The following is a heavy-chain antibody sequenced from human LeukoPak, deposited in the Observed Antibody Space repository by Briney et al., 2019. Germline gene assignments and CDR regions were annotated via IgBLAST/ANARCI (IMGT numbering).Heavy chain of an antibody. CDR2: IRYDGSNK. V-gene: IGHV3-30*02. CDR3: AKGSGYSYGFVFDY. J-gene: IGHJ4*02. Sequence: GGSLRLSCAAFGFTFSSYGMHWVRQAPGKGLEWVAFIRYDGSNKYYADSVKGRFTISRDNSKNTLYLQMNSLRAEDTAVYYCAKGSGYSYGFVFDYWGQGTLVTVSS. CDR1: GFTFSSYG. D-gene: IGHD5-18*01.